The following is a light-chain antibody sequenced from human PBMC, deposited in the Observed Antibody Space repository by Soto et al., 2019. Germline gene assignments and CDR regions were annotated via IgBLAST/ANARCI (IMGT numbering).Light chain of an antibody. CDR3: SSYTTSSTVV. V-gene: IGLV2-14*01. CDR1: SSDVGGYNY. J-gene: IGLJ2*01. CDR2: DVS. Sequence: QSALTQPASVSGSPGQSITISCTGTSSDVGGYNYVSWYQQHPGKAPKLTIYDVSNRPSGVSNRFSGSKSGNTASLTISGLQAEDEADYLCSSYTTSSTVVFVGGTKLTVL.